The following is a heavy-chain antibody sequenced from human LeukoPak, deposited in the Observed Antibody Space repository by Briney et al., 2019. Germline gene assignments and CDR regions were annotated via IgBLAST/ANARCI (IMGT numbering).Heavy chain of an antibody. CDR1: GFTFDDYG. V-gene: IGHV3-20*04. J-gene: IGHJ6*03. CDR2: INWNGGST. CDR3: ARVHRPLYYYHMDV. Sequence: GGSLRLSCAASGFTFDDYGMSWVRQAPGKGLEWVSGINWNGGSTGYADSVKGRFTISRDNAKNSLYLQMNSLRAEDTALYYCARVHRPLYYYHMDVRVKGTTITGSS.